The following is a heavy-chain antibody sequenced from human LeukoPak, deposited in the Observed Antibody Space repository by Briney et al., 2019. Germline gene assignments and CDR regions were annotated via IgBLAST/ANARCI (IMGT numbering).Heavy chain of an antibody. CDR2: IYYSGST. CDR1: GGSIRSRNYY. D-gene: IGHD3-10*01. J-gene: IGHJ4*02. CDR3: ARQGIFFGSGPFDS. V-gene: IGHV4-39*07. Sequence: PSETLSLTCTVSGGSIRSRNYYWGWIRQPPGRGREWIASIYYSGSTFYNPSLRRRITISVDTSNNQFSLKLSSVTAADTAVYYCARQGIFFGSGPFDSWGQGTLVTVSS.